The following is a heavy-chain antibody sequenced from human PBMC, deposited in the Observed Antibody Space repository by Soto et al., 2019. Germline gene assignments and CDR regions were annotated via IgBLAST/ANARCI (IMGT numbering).Heavy chain of an antibody. V-gene: IGHV1-8*01. CDR3: ARVFYGDYSDAFDI. D-gene: IGHD4-17*01. Sequence: QVQLVQSGAEVKKPGASVKISCKASGYTFTSYDINWVRQATGQGLEWMGWMNPNSGNTGYAQKFQGRVTMTRNTSISTAYMELSSLRSEDTAVYYCARVFYGDYSDAFDIWGQGTMVTVSS. J-gene: IGHJ3*02. CDR2: MNPNSGNT. CDR1: GYTFTSYD.